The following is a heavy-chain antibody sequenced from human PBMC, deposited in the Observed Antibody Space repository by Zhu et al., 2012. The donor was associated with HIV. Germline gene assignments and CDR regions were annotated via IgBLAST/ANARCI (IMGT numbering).Heavy chain of an antibody. Sequence: QVQLQESGPGLVKPSETLSLTCTVSGGSISSSSYYWGWIRQPPGKGLEWIGSIYYSGSTYYNPSLKSRVTISVDTSKNQFSLKLSSVTAADTAVYYCARGLRVLLDYVGPGNPGHRLL. CDR1: GGSISSSSYY. V-gene: IGHV4-39*07. D-gene: IGHD4-17*01. CDR3: ARGLRVLLDY. J-gene: IGHJ4*02. CDR2: IYYSGST.